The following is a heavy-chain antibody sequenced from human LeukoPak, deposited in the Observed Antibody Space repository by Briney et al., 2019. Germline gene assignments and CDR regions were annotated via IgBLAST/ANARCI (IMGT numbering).Heavy chain of an antibody. Sequence: SETLSLTCTASGVSISSYCWSWIRQPPGKGLEWIGYIYTSGSTNHNPSLKSRVTISVDTSKNQFSLKLSSVTAADTAVYYCARHVSTSESENFDYWGQGTLVTVSS. CDR1: GVSISSYC. CDR3: ARHVSTSESENFDY. CDR2: IYTSGST. V-gene: IGHV4-4*09. J-gene: IGHJ4*02. D-gene: IGHD3-10*02.